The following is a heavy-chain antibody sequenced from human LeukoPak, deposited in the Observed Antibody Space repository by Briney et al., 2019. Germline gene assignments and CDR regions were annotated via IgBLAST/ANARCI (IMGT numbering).Heavy chain of an antibody. CDR1: GFTFSSYA. J-gene: IGHJ4*02. CDR3: ARGKSGSYQTFDY. CDR2: ISSNGGST. V-gene: IGHV3-64*01. D-gene: IGHD1-26*01. Sequence: GGSLRLSCAASGFTFSSYAMHWVRQAPGKGLGYVSAISSNGGSTYYANSVEGRFTISRDNSKNTLYLQMGSLRAEDMAVYYCARGKSGSYQTFDYWGQGTLVTVSS.